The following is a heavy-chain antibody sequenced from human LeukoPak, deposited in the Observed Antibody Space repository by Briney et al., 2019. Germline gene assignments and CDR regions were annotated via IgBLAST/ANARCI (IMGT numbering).Heavy chain of an antibody. CDR3: ARQRYGHSYGYGYFDY. CDR1: GHIFTNYW. D-gene: IGHD5-18*01. CDR2: IYPGDSDT. J-gene: IGHJ4*02. Sequence: GESLKISCKASGHIFTNYWIAWVRQMPGKGREWVGIIYPGDSDTRYSPSFQGQVTISADKSISTAYLQWSSLKASDTAMYYCARQRYGHSYGYGYFDYWGQGTLVTVSS. V-gene: IGHV5-51*01.